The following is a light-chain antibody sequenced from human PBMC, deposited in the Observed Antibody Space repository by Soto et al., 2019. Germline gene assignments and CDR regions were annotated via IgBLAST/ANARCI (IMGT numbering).Light chain of an antibody. Sequence: DTQMTQSPSSLSASVGDRVTISFRASQNVRSYVNWYQQKPGKAPNVLIYETSTLQDGVPSRFSGDGYGTHFTLTISSLHPEDFATYYCQQTFSLPRTFGQGTKVDI. CDR1: QNVRSY. J-gene: IGKJ2*02. CDR3: QQTFSLPRT. V-gene: IGKV1-39*01. CDR2: ETS.